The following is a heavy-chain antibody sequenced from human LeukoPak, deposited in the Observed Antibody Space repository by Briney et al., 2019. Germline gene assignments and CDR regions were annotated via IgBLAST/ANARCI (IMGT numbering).Heavy chain of an antibody. CDR3: AKDPTDFDSSGQTYFDC. CDR2: ISGSGGST. D-gene: IGHD3-22*01. Sequence: PGGSPRLSCAASGFTFSSYGMSWVRQAPGKGLEWVSAISGSGGSTYYADSVKGRFTISRDNSKNTLYLQMNSLRAEDTAVYYCAKDPTDFDSSGQTYFDCWGQGTLVTVSS. V-gene: IGHV3-23*01. J-gene: IGHJ4*02. CDR1: GFTFSSYG.